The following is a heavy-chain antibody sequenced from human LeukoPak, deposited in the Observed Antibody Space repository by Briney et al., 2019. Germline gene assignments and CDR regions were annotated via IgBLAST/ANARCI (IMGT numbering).Heavy chain of an antibody. J-gene: IGHJ4*02. CDR3: ARAHYDILTGYFLFDY. CDR2: ISSSSSYT. D-gene: IGHD3-9*01. Sequence: PGGSLRLSCAASGFTFSSYEMNWVRQAPGKGLEWVSFISSSSSYTNYADSLKGRFTISRDNAKNSLYLQMNSLRAEDTAVYYCARAHYDILTGYFLFDYWGQGTLVTVSS. V-gene: IGHV3-21*04. CDR1: GFTFSSYE.